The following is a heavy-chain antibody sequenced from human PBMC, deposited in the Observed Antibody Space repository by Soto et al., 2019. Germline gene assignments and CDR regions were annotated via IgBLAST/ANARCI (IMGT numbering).Heavy chain of an antibody. D-gene: IGHD3-9*01. CDR2: IDGNDQK. Sequence: SCPTLVNPTQTLTLTCTLSGFSLTTNGMSXTWIRQPPGKALEWLALIDGNDQKYYNSSLKTRLTLSKDTSKNHVALTMTNMGPLDTGTYFCARLLKGGTSDWINIDCWGQGTLVTVFS. J-gene: IGHJ4*02. V-gene: IGHV2-70*01. CDR1: GFSLTTNGMS. CDR3: ARLLKGGTSDWINIDC.